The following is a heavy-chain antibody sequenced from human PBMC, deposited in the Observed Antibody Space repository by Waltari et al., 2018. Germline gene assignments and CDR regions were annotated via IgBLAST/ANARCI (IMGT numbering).Heavy chain of an antibody. J-gene: IGHJ4*02. Sequence: QVQLQQWGAGLLKPSETLSLTCAVYGGSFSGYYWSWIRQPPGKGLEWIGEINHSGSTNHRPSLKSRVHISVDTSKNQFSLKLSSVTAADTAVYYCAREPRYCSVGSCLRHYFDYWGQGTLVTVSS. V-gene: IGHV4-34*01. D-gene: IGHD2-15*01. CDR1: GGSFSGYY. CDR3: AREPRYCSVGSCLRHYFDY. CDR2: INHSGST.